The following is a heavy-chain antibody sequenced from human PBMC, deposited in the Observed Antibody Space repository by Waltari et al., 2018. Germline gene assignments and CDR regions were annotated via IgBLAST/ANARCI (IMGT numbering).Heavy chain of an antibody. V-gene: IGHV3-48*04. J-gene: IGHJ4*02. CDR3: ARGSYNWYARLY. Sequence: ELQQVESGGGLVQHGGSLRRTCAASGFSLNSYCRKWVRQAPGKGLEWVSYISSSSSTIYYADSVKGRFTISRDNAKNSLYLQMTSLRAEDTAVYYCARGSYNWYARLYWGQGTLVTVSS. D-gene: IGHD1-20*01. CDR1: GFSLNSYC. CDR2: ISSSSSTI.